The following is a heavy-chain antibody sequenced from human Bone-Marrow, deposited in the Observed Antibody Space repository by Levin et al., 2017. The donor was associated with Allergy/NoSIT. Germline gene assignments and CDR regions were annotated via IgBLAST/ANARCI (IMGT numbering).Heavy chain of an antibody. D-gene: IGHD4-23*01. CDR1: GFSFSNYA. CDR2: ISGSALST. V-gene: IGHV3-23*01. J-gene: IGHJ6*02. CDR3: GGNSYYYYGLDV. Sequence: GESLKISCAASGFSFSNYAMSWVRQAPGKGLEWVSGISGSALSTYYAGSVKGRFTISRDNSKNTLYLQMNSLRAEDTAIYYCGGNSYYYYGLDVWGQGTTVTVSS.